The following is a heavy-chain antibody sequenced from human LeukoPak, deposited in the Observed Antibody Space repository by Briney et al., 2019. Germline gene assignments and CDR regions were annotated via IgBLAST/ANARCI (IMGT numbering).Heavy chain of an antibody. CDR2: IYTSGST. D-gene: IGHD3-22*01. CDR3: ASTTYYYDSSGYYFLDY. Sequence: SETLSLTCTVAGDSISIYYGSWIRQPAGRRLEWIGRIYTSGSTNYNPSLKNRVTMSVDTSKNHFSLKLSSVTDADTAVYYCASTTYYYDSSGYYFLDYWGQGTLVTVSS. J-gene: IGHJ4*02. V-gene: IGHV4-4*07. CDR1: GDSISIYY.